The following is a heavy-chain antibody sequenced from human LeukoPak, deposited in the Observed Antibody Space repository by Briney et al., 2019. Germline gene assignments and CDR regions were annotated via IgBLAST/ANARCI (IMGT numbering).Heavy chain of an antibody. CDR3: ARMGPPLRGVRYYYYMDV. CDR1: GVSISSYY. Sequence: SETLSLTCNVSGVSISSYYWSWIRQPPGKGLEWIGYIYYSGSTNYNPSLKSRVTISVDTSKNQFSLKLTSVTAADTAVYYCARMGPPLRGVRYYYYMDVWGKGTTVTVSS. D-gene: IGHD3-10*01. J-gene: IGHJ6*03. V-gene: IGHV4-59*01. CDR2: IYYSGST.